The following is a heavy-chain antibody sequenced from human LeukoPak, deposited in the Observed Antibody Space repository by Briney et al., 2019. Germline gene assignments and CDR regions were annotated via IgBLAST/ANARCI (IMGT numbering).Heavy chain of an antibody. CDR3: ARYCSSSRCLSYYHTDV. CDR1: GFTFSTYS. J-gene: IGHJ6*03. V-gene: IGHV3-21*01. CDR2: ISSGSSYI. Sequence: GGSLRLSCAASGFTFSTYSMNWVRQAPGKGLEWVSSISSGSSYIYYADSVKGRFTISRDDAKNSLYLQMNSLRAEDTAVYYCARYCSSSRCLSYYHTDVGGKGTTVTVSS. D-gene: IGHD2-2*01.